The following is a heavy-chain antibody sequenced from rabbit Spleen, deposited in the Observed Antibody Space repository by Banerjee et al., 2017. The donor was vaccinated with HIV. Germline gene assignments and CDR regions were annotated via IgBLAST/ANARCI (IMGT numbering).Heavy chain of an antibody. V-gene: IGHV1S7*01. CDR1: GFDFSSYY. J-gene: IGHJ6*01. Sequence: QQLEESGGGLVQPEGSLKLSCKASGFDFSSYYMSWVRQAPGKGLEWIGYIDPVFGSAYYASWVNGRFSISRENTQNTVSLQLNSLTAADTATYFCARGGGLWGQGTLVTVS. CDR3: ARGGGL. CDR2: IDPVFGSA.